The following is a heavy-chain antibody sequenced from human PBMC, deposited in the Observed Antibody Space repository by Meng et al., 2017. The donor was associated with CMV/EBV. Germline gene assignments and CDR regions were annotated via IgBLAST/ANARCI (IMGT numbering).Heavy chain of an antibody. Sequence: ASAKVSCKASGGTFSSYAIIWVRQAPGQGLEWMGWINPNSGGTNYAQKFQGRVTMTRDTSISTAYMELSRLRSDDTAVYYCARDPLFGFDPWGQGTLVTVSS. D-gene: IGHD2-21*01. CDR3: ARDPLFGFDP. CDR2: INPNSGGT. CDR1: GGTFSSYA. J-gene: IGHJ5*02. V-gene: IGHV1-2*02.